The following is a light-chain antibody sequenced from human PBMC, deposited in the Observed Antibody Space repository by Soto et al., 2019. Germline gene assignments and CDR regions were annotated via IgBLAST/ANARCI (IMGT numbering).Light chain of an antibody. Sequence: EIVMTQSPATPSVSPGARATLSCRASQSVRSSFLAWYQQKPGQAPSLLIYGASTRATGIPARFSGSGSGTEFTLTINSLQSEDFAVYYCQQYSNWPLTFGGGTKVDI. J-gene: IGKJ4*01. CDR1: QSVRSS. CDR2: GAS. CDR3: QQYSNWPLT. V-gene: IGKV3-15*01.